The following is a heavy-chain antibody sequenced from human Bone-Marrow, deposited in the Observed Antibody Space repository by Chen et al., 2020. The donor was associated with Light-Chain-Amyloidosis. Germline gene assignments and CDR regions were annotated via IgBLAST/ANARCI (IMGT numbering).Heavy chain of an antibody. D-gene: IGHD3-9*01. CDR2: ISGSGGSR. CDR1: GFAFSSYA. Sequence: EVQLVESGGGLLQRGGSLRLSCAASGFAFSSYAMSWVRQAPGKGLEWVSTISGSGGSRYYADSVKGRLTISRDNSKNTLYLQMNSLRAEDTAVYYCAKEISYDDILPDYPADAFDIWGQGTMVTVSS. CDR3: AKEISYDDILPDYPADAFDI. V-gene: IGHV3-23*04. J-gene: IGHJ3*02.